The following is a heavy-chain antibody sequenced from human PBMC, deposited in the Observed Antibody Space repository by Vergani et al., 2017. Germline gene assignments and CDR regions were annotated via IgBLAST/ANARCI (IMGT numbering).Heavy chain of an antibody. V-gene: IGHV4-61*10. D-gene: IGHD6-13*01. CDR3: ARGYSGSWTGGDFDY. CDR2: IYYSGST. CDR1: GGSVSSGNYY. Sequence: QVQLQESGPGLVKPSETLSLTCTVSGGSVSSGNYYWSWIRQPAGKGLEWIGYIYYSGSTNYNPSLRSRVTISVDTSENQFSLKLNPVTAADPAVYYGARGYSGSWTGGDFDYWGQGTLVTVSS. J-gene: IGHJ4*02.